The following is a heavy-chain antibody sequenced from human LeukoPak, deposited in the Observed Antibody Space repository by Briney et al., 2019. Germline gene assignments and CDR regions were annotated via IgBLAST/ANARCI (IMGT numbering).Heavy chain of an antibody. V-gene: IGHV1-2*06. CDR1: GYTFTSYA. D-gene: IGHD2-2*01. Sequence: GASVKVSCKASGYTFTSYAIHWVRQAPGQGLEWMGRINPNSGDTNNAQKFQGRVTMTRDTSISTAYMDLSRLTSDDTAVYYCARDYCSSTSCLFDYWGQGTLVTVSS. CDR3: ARDYCSSTSCLFDY. CDR2: INPNSGDT. J-gene: IGHJ4*02.